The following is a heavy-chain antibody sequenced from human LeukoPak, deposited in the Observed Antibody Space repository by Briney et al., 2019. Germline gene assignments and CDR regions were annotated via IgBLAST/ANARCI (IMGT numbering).Heavy chain of an antibody. V-gene: IGHV3-23*01. Sequence: GSLRLSCAASGFTFSSYAMSWVRQAPGKGLEWVSAISGSGGSTYYADSVKGRFTISRDNSKNTLYLQMNSLRAEDTAVYYCAKDPGQWLVADLDYWGQGTLVTVSS. CDR3: AKDPGQWLVADLDY. CDR2: ISGSGGST. J-gene: IGHJ4*02. CDR1: GFTFSSYA. D-gene: IGHD6-19*01.